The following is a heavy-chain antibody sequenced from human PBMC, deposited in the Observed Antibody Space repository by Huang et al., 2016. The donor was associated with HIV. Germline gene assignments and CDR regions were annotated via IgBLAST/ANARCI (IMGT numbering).Heavy chain of an antibody. CDR1: GYIFTTYS. Sequence: QVQLVQPGSELKKPGASVKVSCKASGYIFTTYSMSWVRQAPGQGLEWMGWINTNPGNPTYAQGFTGRFVFSLDTSVTTAYLQISSLEADDTAVYYCARGRGSGIYFAFDIWGQGTMVTVSS. D-gene: IGHD3-10*01. CDR2: INTNPGNP. V-gene: IGHV7-4-1*02. J-gene: IGHJ3*02. CDR3: ARGRGSGIYFAFDI.